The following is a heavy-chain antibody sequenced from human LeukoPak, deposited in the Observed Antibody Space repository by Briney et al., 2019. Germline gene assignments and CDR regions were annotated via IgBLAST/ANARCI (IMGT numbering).Heavy chain of an antibody. CDR2: ISGSGGST. CDR1: GFTFSSYA. CDR3: ARDRYYYDSSGYFIYFDY. V-gene: IGHV3-23*01. Sequence: QPGGSPRLSCAASGFTFSSYAMSWVRQAPGKGLEWVSAISGSGGSTYYADSVKGRFTISRDNSKNTLYLQMNSLRAEDTAVYYCARDRYYYDSSGYFIYFDYWGQGTLVTVSS. J-gene: IGHJ4*02. D-gene: IGHD3-22*01.